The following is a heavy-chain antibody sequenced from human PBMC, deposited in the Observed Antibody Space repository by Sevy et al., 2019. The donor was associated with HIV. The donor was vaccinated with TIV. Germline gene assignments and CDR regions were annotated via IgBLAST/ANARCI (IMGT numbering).Heavy chain of an antibody. J-gene: IGHJ4*02. CDR1: GGSISSYY. Sequence: LTCTVSGGSISSYYWSWIRQPPGKGLEWIGYIYYSGSTNYNPSLKSRVTISVDTSKNQFSLKLSSVTAADTAVYYCARAGYCSSTSCYPHQTFDYWGQGTLVTVSS. CDR3: ARAGYCSSTSCYPHQTFDY. V-gene: IGHV4-59*01. D-gene: IGHD2-2*01. CDR2: IYYSGST.